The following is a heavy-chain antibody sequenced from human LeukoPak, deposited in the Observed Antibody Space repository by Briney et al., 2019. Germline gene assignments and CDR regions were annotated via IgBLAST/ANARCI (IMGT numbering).Heavy chain of an antibody. CDR2: ISSSGSTI. CDR1: GFTFSDYY. Sequence: GGSLRLSCAASGFTFSDYYMSWVRQAPGKGLEWVSYISSSGSTIYYTDSVKGRFTISRDNAKNSLYLQMNSLRAEDTAVYYCARGSYYDSSGDLDYWGQGTLVTVSS. CDR3: ARGSYYDSSGDLDY. D-gene: IGHD3-22*01. V-gene: IGHV3-11*01. J-gene: IGHJ4*02.